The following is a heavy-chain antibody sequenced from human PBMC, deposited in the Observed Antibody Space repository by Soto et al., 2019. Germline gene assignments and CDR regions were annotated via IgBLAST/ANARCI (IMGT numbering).Heavy chain of an antibody. D-gene: IGHD4-17*01. V-gene: IGHV3-49*04. CDR2: IRSKVYGGTT. J-gene: IGHJ6*02. CDR3: TRGQVYGDYVHYYGMDV. Sequence: SLRLSCTASGFTFADDAMSWVRQAPGKGLEWVGFIRSKVYGGTTEYAASVKGRFTISRDDSKSIAYLQMNSLKTEDTAVYYCTRGQVYGDYVHYYGMDVWGQGTKVTVSS. CDR1: GFTFADDA.